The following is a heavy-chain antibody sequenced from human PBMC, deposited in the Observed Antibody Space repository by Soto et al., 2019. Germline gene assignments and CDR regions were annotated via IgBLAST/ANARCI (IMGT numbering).Heavy chain of an antibody. CDR3: ARDPSRLPSNRWFDP. D-gene: IGHD4-17*01. Sequence: SLTCTVSGGSISSGDYYWSWIRQPPGKGLEWIGYIYYSGSTYYNPSLKSRVTISVDTSKNQFSLKLSSVTAADTAVYYCARDPSRLPSNRWFDPWGQGTLVTVSS. J-gene: IGHJ5*02. CDR1: GGSISSGDYY. CDR2: IYYSGST. V-gene: IGHV4-30-4*01.